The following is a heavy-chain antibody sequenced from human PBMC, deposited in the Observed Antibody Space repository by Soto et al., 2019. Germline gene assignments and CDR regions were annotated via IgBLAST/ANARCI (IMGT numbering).Heavy chain of an antibody. CDR2: IDWDNDK. J-gene: IGHJ6*02. V-gene: IGHV2-70*11. D-gene: IGHD3-22*01. Sequence: SGPTLVNPTQTLTLTCTFSGFSLTTSGMCVNWIRQPPGKALEWLARIDWDNDKYYSTSLKTRLTISKDTSRNQVVFTMTNMDPVDTATYYCARVRLVSGFYGMDVWGQGTTVTVSS. CDR3: ARVRLVSGFYGMDV. CDR1: GFSLTTSGMC.